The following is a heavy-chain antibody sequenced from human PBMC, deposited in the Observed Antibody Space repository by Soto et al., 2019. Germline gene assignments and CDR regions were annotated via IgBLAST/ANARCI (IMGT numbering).Heavy chain of an antibody. V-gene: IGHV1-46*01. J-gene: IGHJ6*02. CDR1: GYTFTSYY. D-gene: IGHD1-26*01. CDR3: ARVGSGSYHYYYYGMDV. Sequence: ASVKVSCKASGYTFTSYYMHWVRQAPGQGLEWMGIINPSGGSTSYAQKFQGRVTMTRDTSTSTVYMELSSLRSEDTAVYYCARVGSGSYHYYYYGMDVWGQGTTVTVPS. CDR2: INPSGGST.